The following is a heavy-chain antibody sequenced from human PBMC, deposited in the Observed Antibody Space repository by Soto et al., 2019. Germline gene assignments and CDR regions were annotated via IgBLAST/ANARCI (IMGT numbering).Heavy chain of an antibody. CDR3: AKDRPRRTGGYFFDD. CDR2: VSASGLNT. CDR1: GFTFSTYA. D-gene: IGHD5-12*01. Sequence: EVQLLESGGKLVQPGGSLTLSCAASGFTFSTYAMAWVRQAPGKGLEWVSGVSASGLNTDYADPVKGRFYISRDNSKNTVSLHMNSLRGEATALYYCAKDRPRRTGGYFFDDWGQGTQVTVSS. J-gene: IGHJ4*02. V-gene: IGHV3-23*01.